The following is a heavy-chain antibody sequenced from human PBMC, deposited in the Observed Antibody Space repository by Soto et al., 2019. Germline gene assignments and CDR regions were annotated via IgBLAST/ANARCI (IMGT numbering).Heavy chain of an antibody. CDR2: IIPIFGTA. J-gene: IGHJ3*02. CDR3: ARDSITMDRASAFDI. V-gene: IGHV1-69*13. D-gene: IGHD3-10*01. CDR1: GGTFSSYA. Sequence: RASVKVSCKASGGTFSSYAISWVRQAPGQGLEWMGGIIPIFGTANYAQKFQGRVTITADESTSTAYMELSSLRSEDTAVYYCARDSITMDRASAFDIWGQGTMVTVSS.